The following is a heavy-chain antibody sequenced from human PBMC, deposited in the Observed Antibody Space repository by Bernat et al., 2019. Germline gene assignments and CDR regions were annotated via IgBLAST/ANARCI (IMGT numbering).Heavy chain of an antibody. CDR3: ASGVVVIDAFDI. D-gene: IGHD2-21*01. V-gene: IGHV3-7*01. Sequence: EVQLVESGGGLVQPGRSLRLSCTASGFTFGDYAMSWVRQAPGKGLEWVANIKQDGSEKYYVDSVKGRFTISRDNAKNSLYLQMNSLRAEDTAVYYCASGVVVIDAFDIWGQGTMVTVSS. J-gene: IGHJ3*02. CDR1: GFTFGDYA. CDR2: IKQDGSEK.